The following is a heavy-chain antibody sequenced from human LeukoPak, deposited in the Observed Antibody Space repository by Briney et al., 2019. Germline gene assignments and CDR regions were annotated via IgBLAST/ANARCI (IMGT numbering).Heavy chain of an antibody. Sequence: ASVKVSCKASGYTFSGYYMHWVRQAPGQGVEWMGWINPNSGGTNYAQKFQGRVTMTRDTSISTASMELSRLTPDDTAVYYCARGGVGATTYWGQGTLVTVSS. V-gene: IGHV1-2*02. CDR3: ARGGVGATTY. J-gene: IGHJ4*02. CDR1: GYTFSGYY. CDR2: INPNSGGT. D-gene: IGHD1-26*01.